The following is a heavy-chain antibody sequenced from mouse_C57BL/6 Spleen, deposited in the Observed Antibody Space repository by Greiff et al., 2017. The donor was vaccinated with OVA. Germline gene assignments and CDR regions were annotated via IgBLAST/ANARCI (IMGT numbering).Heavy chain of an antibody. D-gene: IGHD1-1*01. CDR3: ARGINYYYGSSYGYFDV. CDR1: GFTFSDYG. J-gene: IGHJ1*03. V-gene: IGHV5-15*04. CDR2: ISNLAYSI. Sequence: EVMLVESGGGLVQPGGSLKLSCAASGFTFSDYGMAWVRQAPRKGPEWVAFISNLAYSIYYADTVTGRFTISRENAKNTLYLEMSSLRSEDTAMYYCARGINYYYGSSYGYFDVLGTGTTVTVSS.